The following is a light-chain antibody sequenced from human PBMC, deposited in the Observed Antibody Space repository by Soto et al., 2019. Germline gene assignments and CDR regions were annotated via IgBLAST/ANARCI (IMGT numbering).Light chain of an antibody. V-gene: IGKV3-15*01. CDR3: WPMT. CDR1: ESVSSH. Sequence: EIVMMQSPATLSVSPGQRATLSCRASESVSSHLAWYQQKPGQAPRLLIYDSSTRATGIPARFSGSESGTEFTLTISSLQSEDFAVYHNWPMTFGQGTRLEIK. J-gene: IGKJ5*01. CDR2: DSS.